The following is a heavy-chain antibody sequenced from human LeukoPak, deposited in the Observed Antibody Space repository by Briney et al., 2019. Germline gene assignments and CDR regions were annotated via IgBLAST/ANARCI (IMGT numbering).Heavy chain of an antibody. CDR3: ARDLFAYAFAFDI. CDR2: ISAYNGNT. V-gene: IGHV1-18*04. CDR1: GYSFTSYW. D-gene: IGHD2-8*01. Sequence: GESLKISCKGSGYSFTSYWISWVRQAPGQGLEWMGWISAYNGNTNYAQKLQGRVTMTTDTSTSTAYMELRSLRSDDTAVYYCARDLFAYAFAFDIWGQGTMVTVSS. J-gene: IGHJ3*02.